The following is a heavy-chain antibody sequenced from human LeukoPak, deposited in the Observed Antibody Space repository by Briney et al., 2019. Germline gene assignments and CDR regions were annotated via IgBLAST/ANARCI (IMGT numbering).Heavy chain of an antibody. CDR1: GFTFDDYA. V-gene: IGHV3-9*01. CDR3: ASGQDSNYGY. Sequence: GRSLRLSCAASGFTFDDYAMHWVRQAPGKGLEWVSGISWNSGSIGYADSVKGRFTISRDNAKNSLYLQMNSLRAEDTAVYYCASGQDSNYGYWGQGTLVTVSS. J-gene: IGHJ4*02. CDR2: ISWNSGSI. D-gene: IGHD4-11*01.